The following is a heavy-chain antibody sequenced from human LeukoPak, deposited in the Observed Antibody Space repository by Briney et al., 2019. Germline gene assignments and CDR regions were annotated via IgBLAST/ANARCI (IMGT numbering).Heavy chain of an antibody. Sequence: ASVKVSCKASGYTFTGYYMHWVRQAPGQGLEWMGWINPNSGGTNYAQKFQGRVTMTRDTSISTDYMELSRLRSDETAVYYCARENKDIVVVPAAIREYYYYYYMDAWGKGTTVTVSS. D-gene: IGHD2-2*02. CDR3: ARENKDIVVVPAAIREYYYYYYMDA. V-gene: IGHV1-2*02. CDR1: GYTFTGYY. J-gene: IGHJ6*03. CDR2: INPNSGGT.